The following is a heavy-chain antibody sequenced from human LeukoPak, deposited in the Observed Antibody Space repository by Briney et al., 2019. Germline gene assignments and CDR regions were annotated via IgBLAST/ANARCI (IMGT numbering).Heavy chain of an antibody. J-gene: IGHJ4*02. D-gene: IGHD2-21*02. CDR2: IYSGGST. CDR3: ARVAYCGGDCLNYFDY. CDR1: GFTVSNNY. V-gene: IGHV3-66*01. Sequence: GGSLRLSCAASGFTVSNNYMNWVRQAPGKGLEWVSLIYSGGSTYYADSVKGRFTISRDNSKNTLYLQMNRLRAEDTAVYYCARVAYCGGDCLNYFDYWGQGTLVTVSS.